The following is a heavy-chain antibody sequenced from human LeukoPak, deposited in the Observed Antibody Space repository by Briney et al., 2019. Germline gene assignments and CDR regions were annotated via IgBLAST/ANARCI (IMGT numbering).Heavy chain of an antibody. CDR2: IRNKANSYAT. CDR3: TRGVTNSDAFDI. Sequence: PGGSLKLSCAASGFTFSGSSMHWVRQASGRGLEWVGRIRNKANSYATTYAASVKGRFTISRDDSKHTAYLQMNSLKTEDTAVHYCTRGVTNSDAFDIWGQGTMVSVSS. V-gene: IGHV3-73*01. CDR1: GFTFSGSS. D-gene: IGHD4-23*01. J-gene: IGHJ3*02.